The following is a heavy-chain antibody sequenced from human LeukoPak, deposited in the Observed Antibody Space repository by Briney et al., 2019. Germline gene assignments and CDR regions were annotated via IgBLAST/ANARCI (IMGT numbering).Heavy chain of an antibody. CDR3: ARVPYDSSGYYYDY. J-gene: IGHJ4*02. CDR2: INHSGST. V-gene: IGHV4-34*01. Sequence: SETLSLTCAVYGGSFSGYYWSWIRQPPGKGLEWIGEINHSGSTNYNPSLKSRVTISVDRSKNQFSLKLSSVTAADTAVYYCARVPYDSSGYYYDYWGQGTLVTVSS. D-gene: IGHD3-22*01. CDR1: GGSFSGYY.